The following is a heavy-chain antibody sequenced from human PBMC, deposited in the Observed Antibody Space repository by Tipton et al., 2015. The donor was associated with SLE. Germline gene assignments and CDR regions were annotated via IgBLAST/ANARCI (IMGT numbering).Heavy chain of an antibody. V-gene: IGHV4-34*01. CDR2: INHSGST. D-gene: IGHD6-13*01. Sequence: TLSLTCAVYGGSFSGYYWSWIRQPPEKGLEWIGEINHSGSTNYNPSLKSRVTISVDTSKNQFSLKLSSVTAADTAVYYCARGPGIAAARWFDPWGQGTLVTVSS. CDR1: GGSFSGYY. J-gene: IGHJ5*02. CDR3: ARGPGIAAARWFDP.